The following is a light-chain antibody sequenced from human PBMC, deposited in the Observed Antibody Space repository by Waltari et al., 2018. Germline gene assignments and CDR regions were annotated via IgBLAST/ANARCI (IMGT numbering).Light chain of an antibody. J-gene: IGLJ2*01. CDR1: NSDVGGYNY. CDR2: DVN. V-gene: IGLV2-14*03. CDR3: SSYRRSDIVV. Sequence: QSALTQPASVSGSPGQSITIPCTGTNSDVGGYNYVSWYQHHPGKAPKIMIYDVNDRPSGVSNRFSGSKSGNTASLTISGLQAEDEADYYCSSYRRSDIVVFGGGTKLTVL.